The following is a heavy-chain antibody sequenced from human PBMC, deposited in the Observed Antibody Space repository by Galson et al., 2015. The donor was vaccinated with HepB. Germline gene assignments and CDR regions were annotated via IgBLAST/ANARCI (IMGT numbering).Heavy chain of an antibody. CDR1: GFTFSSYS. D-gene: IGHD4-17*01. CDR2: ISSSSTYI. J-gene: IGHJ5*02. CDR3: ARGFYGDNSWFDP. Sequence: SMRLSCAASGFTFSSYSMNWVRQAPGKGLEWVSSISSSSTYIYYADSVKGRFTISRDNAKNSLYLQMNSLRADDTAVYYCARGFYGDNSWFDPWSQGTLVTVSS. V-gene: IGHV3-21*01.